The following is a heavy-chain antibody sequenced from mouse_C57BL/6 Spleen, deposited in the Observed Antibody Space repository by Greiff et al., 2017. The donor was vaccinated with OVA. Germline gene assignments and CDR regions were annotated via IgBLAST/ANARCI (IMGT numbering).Heavy chain of an antibody. CDR2: IYPGDGDT. CDR1: GYAFSSSW. Sequence: QVQLQQSGPELVKPGASVKISCKASGYAFSSSWMNWVKQRPGKGLEWIGRIYPGDGDTNYNGKFKGKATLTADKSSSTAYMQLSSLTSEDSAVYFCAREDKDYAMDYWGQGTSVTVSS. J-gene: IGHJ4*01. V-gene: IGHV1-82*01. CDR3: AREDKDYAMDY.